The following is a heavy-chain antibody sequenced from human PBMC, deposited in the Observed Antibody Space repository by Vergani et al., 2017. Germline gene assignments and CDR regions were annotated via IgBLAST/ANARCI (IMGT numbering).Heavy chain of an antibody. D-gene: IGHD3-10*01. CDR2: IYPGDSDT. CDR1: GYSFTNYW. V-gene: IGHV5-51*03. CDR3: ARENYYGSGRSAKSGGYYGVDV. J-gene: IGHJ6*02. Sequence: EVQLVQSGAEVKKPGESLKISCKGSGYSFTNYWIAWVRQMPGKGLEWMGIIYPGDSDTRYIPSFQGQVTISVDKSISTAYLQWSSLKASDTAMYYCARENYYGSGRSAKSGGYYGVDVWGQGTTVTVSS.